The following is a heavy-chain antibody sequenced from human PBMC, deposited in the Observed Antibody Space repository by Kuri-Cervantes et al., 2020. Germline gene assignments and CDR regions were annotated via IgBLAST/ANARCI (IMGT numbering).Heavy chain of an antibody. CDR3: ARGKYSSSWYGYYYMDV. V-gene: IGHV4-30-4*08. D-gene: IGHD6-13*01. CDR1: GGSISSGDYY. CDR2: MYYSGST. J-gene: IGHJ6*03. Sequence: SCTVSGGSISSGDYYWNWIRQPPGKGLEWIGYMYYSGSTNYNPSLKSRVTISVDTSKNQFSLKLSSVTAADTAVYYCARGKYSSSWYGYYYMDVWGKGTTVTVSS.